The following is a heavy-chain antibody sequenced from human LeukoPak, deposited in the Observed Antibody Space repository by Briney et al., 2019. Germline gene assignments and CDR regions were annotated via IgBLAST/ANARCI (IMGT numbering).Heavy chain of an antibody. CDR2: IWYDGSNK. Sequence: PGGSLRLSCAASGFTFSSYGVQWVRQAPGKGLEWVAVIWYDGSNKYYADSVKGRFTISRDNSKNTLYLQMNSLRAEDTAVYYCARGPERTGVGTRYYYDMDVWGQGTTVTVSS. D-gene: IGHD2-8*01. V-gene: IGHV3-30*19. CDR1: GFTFSSYG. CDR3: ARGPERTGVGTRYYYDMDV. J-gene: IGHJ6*02.